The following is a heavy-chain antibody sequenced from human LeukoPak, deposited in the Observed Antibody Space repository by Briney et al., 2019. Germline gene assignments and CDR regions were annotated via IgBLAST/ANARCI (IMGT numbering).Heavy chain of an antibody. D-gene: IGHD6-19*01. V-gene: IGHV4-39*01. J-gene: IGHJ5*02. Sequence: SETLSLTCTVSGGSISSSSYYWGWIRQPPGKGLEWIGSIYYSGSTYYNPSLKSRVTVSVDTSKNQFSLKLSSVTAADTAVYYCARRHSSGWYSWGNNWFDPWGQGTLVTASS. CDR3: ARRHSSGWYSWGNNWFDP. CDR1: GGSISSSSYY. CDR2: IYYSGST.